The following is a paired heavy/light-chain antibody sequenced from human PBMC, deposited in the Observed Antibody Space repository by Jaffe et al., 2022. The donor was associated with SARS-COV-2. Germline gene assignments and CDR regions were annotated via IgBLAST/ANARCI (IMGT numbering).Light chain of an antibody. CDR3: SQYGGSPRT. CDR2: GAS. CDR1: QSVSSNF. V-gene: IGKV3-20*01. Sequence: EIVLTQSPGTLSLSPGERATLSCRTSQSVSSNFLAWYQQKPGQAPRLLIYGASTRATGIPDRFSGGGSGTDFTLTISRLEPEDFAVYFCSQYGGSPRTFGQGTKVEIK. J-gene: IGKJ1*01.
Heavy chain of an antibody. CDR3: VRPVTPDTTTTDC. CDR1: GFTFHNYA. V-gene: IGHV3-64D*09. D-gene: IGHD1-1*01. CDR2: ITDNGGST. Sequence: VQLVESGGGLVQPGGSLRLSCSASGFTFHNYAMHWVRQAPGTGLEFVSGITDNGGSTEYADSVKGRFTISRDNSKNTLHLQLGSLRSEDTAVYYCVRPVTPDTTTTDCWGQGTLVTVSS. J-gene: IGHJ4*02.